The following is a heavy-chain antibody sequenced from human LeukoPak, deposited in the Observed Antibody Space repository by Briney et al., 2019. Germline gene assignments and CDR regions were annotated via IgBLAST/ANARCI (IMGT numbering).Heavy chain of an antibody. CDR3: ARIHRSNWFDP. CDR2: ITTGGRTM. J-gene: IGHJ5*02. V-gene: IGHV3-11*01. Sequence: GGSLRLSCAASGITLSDHYMSWLRQAPGKGPEWASYITTGGRTMYYADSVRGRFTISGDNAKNSLYLQMNSLRADDTAVYFCARIHRSNWFDPWGQGTLVTVSS. D-gene: IGHD5-18*01. CDR1: GITLSDHY.